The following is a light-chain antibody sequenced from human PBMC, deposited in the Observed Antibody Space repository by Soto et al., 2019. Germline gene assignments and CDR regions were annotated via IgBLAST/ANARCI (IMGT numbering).Light chain of an antibody. V-gene: IGKV3-20*01. CDR1: QTVRNNY. Sequence: EIVLTQSPGTLSLSPGERATLSCRASQTVRNNYLAWYQQKPGQAPRFLIYDASSRATGIPDRFSGGGSGTDVTITISRLEPEDGVVDECQQLRSYPLTFGGGTKVEIK. J-gene: IGKJ4*01. CDR2: DAS. CDR3: QQLRSYPLT.